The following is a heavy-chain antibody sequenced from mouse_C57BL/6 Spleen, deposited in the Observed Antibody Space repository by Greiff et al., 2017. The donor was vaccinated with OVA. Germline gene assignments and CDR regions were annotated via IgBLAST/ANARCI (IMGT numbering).Heavy chain of an antibody. CDR1: GFTFSSYA. V-gene: IGHV5-4*01. CDR2: ISDGGSYT. Sequence: EVQGVESGGGLVKPGGSLKLSCAASGFTFSSYAMSWVRQTPEKRLEWVATISDGGSYTYYPDNVKGRFTISRDNAKNNLYLQMSHLKSEDTAMYYCARAYGSSYFFAYWGQGTLVTVSA. CDR3: ARAYGSSYFFAY. J-gene: IGHJ3*01. D-gene: IGHD1-1*01.